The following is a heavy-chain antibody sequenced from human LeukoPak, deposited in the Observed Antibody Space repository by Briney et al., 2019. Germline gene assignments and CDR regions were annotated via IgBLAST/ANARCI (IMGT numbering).Heavy chain of an antibody. J-gene: IGHJ4*02. CDR3: AMTMVRGDLRFDY. CDR2: INHSGST. Sequence: SETLSLTCAVYGGSFSGYYWSWIRQPPGKGLEWIGEINHSGSTNYNPSLKSRVTISVDTSKDQFSLKLSSVTAADTAVYYCAMTMVRGDLRFDYWGQGTLVTVSS. V-gene: IGHV4-34*01. CDR1: GGSFSGYY. D-gene: IGHD3-10*01.